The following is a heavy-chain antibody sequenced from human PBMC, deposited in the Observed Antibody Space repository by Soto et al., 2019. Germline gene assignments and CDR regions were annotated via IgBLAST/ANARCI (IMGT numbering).Heavy chain of an antibody. CDR3: ARDSHGGWFDP. Sequence: ASVKVSCKASGYTFSSYGISWVRQAPGQGLEWMGWISAYNGNTNYAQKLQGRVTMTTDTSTSTAYMELRSLSSDDTAVYYCARDSHGGWFDPWGQGTLVTVSS. CDR1: GYTFSSYG. CDR2: ISAYNGNT. V-gene: IGHV1-18*01. J-gene: IGHJ5*02. D-gene: IGHD3-3*01.